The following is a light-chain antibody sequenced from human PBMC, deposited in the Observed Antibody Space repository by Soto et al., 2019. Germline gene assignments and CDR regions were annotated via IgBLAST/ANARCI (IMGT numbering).Light chain of an antibody. V-gene: IGLV2-8*01. CDR3: TSYAGDTSLGV. Sequence: QSVLTQPPSASGSPGQSVTISCTGTSSDVGGYNYVSWYQQHPGKAPELMIYEVSKRPSGVPDRFSGSKSGNTASLTVSGLQAEDEADYYCTSYAGDTSLGVLGGGTKVTVL. CDR1: SSDVGGYNY. J-gene: IGLJ3*02. CDR2: EVS.